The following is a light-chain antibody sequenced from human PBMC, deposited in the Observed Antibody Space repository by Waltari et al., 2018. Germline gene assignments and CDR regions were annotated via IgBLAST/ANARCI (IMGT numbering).Light chain of an antibody. Sequence: QSALTQPASVSGSPGQSITISCTGSSSDIGTYDWVSWYQQHPGEAPQLMIYDVRQRPSGVSDRFSGSKSGNTASLTVSGLQAEDEADYYCSTYLRSSAPVVFGGGTKLTVL. CDR1: SSDIGTYDW. CDR2: DVR. J-gene: IGLJ2*01. CDR3: STYLRSSAPVV. V-gene: IGLV2-14*03.